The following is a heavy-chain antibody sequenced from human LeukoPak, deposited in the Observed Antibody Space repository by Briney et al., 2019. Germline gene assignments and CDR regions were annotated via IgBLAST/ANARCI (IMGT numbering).Heavy chain of an antibody. V-gene: IGHV1-18*01. Sequence: ASVKVSCKASGYTFTNYGINWVRQPPARGLEWMGWITTYDGNTNYAQSLQGRVTVTTDTSTSTAYMELRSLRSDDTAVYYCARAAMHDSWGQGTLVTVSS. CDR3: ARAAMHDS. CDR1: GYTFTNYG. J-gene: IGHJ4*02. CDR2: ITTYDGNT.